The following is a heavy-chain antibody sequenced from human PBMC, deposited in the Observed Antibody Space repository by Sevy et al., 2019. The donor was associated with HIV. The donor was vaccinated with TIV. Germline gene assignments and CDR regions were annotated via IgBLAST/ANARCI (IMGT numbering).Heavy chain of an antibody. CDR1: GFTFSSYS. CDR2: ISSSSSTI. CDR3: ARDHFYGYVWGSYRPDAFDI. Sequence: GGSLRLSCAASGFTFSSYSMNWVRQAPGKGLEWVSYISSSSSTIYYADSVKGRFTISRDNAKNSLYLQMNSLRDEDTAVYYCARDHFYGYVWGSYRPDAFDIWGQGTMVTVSS. J-gene: IGHJ3*02. V-gene: IGHV3-48*02. D-gene: IGHD3-16*02.